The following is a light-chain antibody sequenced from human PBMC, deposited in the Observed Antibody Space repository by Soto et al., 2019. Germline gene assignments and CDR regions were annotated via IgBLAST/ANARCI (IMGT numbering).Light chain of an antibody. CDR1: QSVSSN. Sequence: ETVMTQSPATLSVSPGERVTLACRASQSVSSNLAWYQQKPGQAPRLLIYGASNRATGIPDRFSGSGSGTDFTLTITRLEPEDFAMYYCQRYDSFRTFGQGTKVDIK. V-gene: IGKV3D-15*01. CDR2: GAS. CDR3: QRYDSFRT. J-gene: IGKJ1*01.